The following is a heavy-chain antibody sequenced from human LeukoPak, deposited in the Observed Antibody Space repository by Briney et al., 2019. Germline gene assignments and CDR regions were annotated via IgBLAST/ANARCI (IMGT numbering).Heavy chain of an antibody. D-gene: IGHD3-10*01. CDR3: ARALTARGSYDY. CDR1: GASISSYY. V-gene: IGHV4-59*01. J-gene: IGHJ4*02. CDR2: ISNSGST. Sequence: SETLSLTCSVSGASISSYYWSWMRQPPGKGLEWIGYISNSGSTNYNPSLKSRVTISVDTSKNQFSLNLSSVTAADTAMYYCARALTARGSYDYWGQGTLVTVSS.